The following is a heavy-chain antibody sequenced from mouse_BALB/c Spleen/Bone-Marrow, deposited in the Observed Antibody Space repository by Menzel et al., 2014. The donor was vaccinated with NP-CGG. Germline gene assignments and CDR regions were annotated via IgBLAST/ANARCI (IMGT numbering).Heavy chain of an antibody. CDR3: TRRAAYYFDY. V-gene: IGHV1-4*01. CDR2: INPSSGYS. Sequence: QVQLKHSGAELARPGASVKMSCKASGYTFTSYPMNWVKQRPGQGLEWIGYINPSSGYSNYNQKFKDKATLTADKSSSTAYMQLSSLTSEDSAVYYCTRRAAYYFDYWGQGTTLTVSS. D-gene: IGHD3-3*01. CDR1: GYTFTSYP. J-gene: IGHJ2*01.